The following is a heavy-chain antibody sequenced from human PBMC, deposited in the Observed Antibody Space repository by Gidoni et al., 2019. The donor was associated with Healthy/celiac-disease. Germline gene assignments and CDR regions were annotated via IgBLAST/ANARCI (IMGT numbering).Heavy chain of an antibody. CDR1: GFTFSSYD. V-gene: IGHV3-13*01. J-gene: IGHJ6*02. D-gene: IGHD2-15*01. Sequence: EVQLVESGGGLVQPGGSLRLSCAASGFTFSSYDMHWVRQATGKGLEWVSAIGTAGDTYYPGSVKGRFTISRENAKNSLYLQMNSLRAGDTAVYYCAREVGYCSGGSCYPVGMDVWGQGTTVTVSS. CDR3: AREVGYCSGGSCYPVGMDV. CDR2: IGTAGDT.